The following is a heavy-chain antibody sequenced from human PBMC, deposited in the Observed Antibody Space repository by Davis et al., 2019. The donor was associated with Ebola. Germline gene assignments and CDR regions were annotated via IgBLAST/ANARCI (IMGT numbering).Heavy chain of an antibody. CDR1: GFTFSSYG. CDR2: ISYDGSNK. CDR3: AKDSDIVILGY. J-gene: IGHJ4*02. D-gene: IGHD2/OR15-2a*01. V-gene: IGHV3-30*18. Sequence: PGGSLRLSCAASGFTFSSYGMHWVRQAPGKGLEWVAVISYDGSNKYYADSVKGRFTISRDNSKNTLYLQMNSLRAEDTAVYYCAKDSDIVILGYWGQGTLVTVSS.